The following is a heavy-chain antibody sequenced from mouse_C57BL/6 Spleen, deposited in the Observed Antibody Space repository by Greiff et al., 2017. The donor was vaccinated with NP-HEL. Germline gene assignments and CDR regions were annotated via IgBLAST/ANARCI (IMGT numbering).Heavy chain of an antibody. D-gene: IGHD1-1*01. CDR3: ARWHYGSSPAWFAY. CDR1: GYTFTSYW. CDR2: IDPSDSYT. V-gene: IGHV1-50*01. J-gene: IGHJ3*01. Sequence: VQLQQSGAELVKPGASVKLSCKASGYTFTSYWMQWVKQRPGQGLEWIGEIDPSDSYTNYNQKFKGKATLTVDTSSSTAYMQLSSLTSEDSAVYYCARWHYGSSPAWFAYWGQGTLVTVSA.